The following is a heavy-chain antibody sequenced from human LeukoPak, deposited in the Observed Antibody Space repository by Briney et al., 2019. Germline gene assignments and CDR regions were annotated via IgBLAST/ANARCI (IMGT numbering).Heavy chain of an antibody. CDR2: ISTYHGNT. J-gene: IGHJ4*02. CDR1: GYTFNSHG. Sequence: ASVKVSCKASGYTFNSHGISWVRQAPGQGLEWMGWISTYHGNTNYAQKLQGRVTMTTDTSTSTAYMELRSMRSDDTAVYYCARDISYDSSGYYRHWGQGTLVTVSS. CDR3: ARDISYDSSGYYRH. D-gene: IGHD3-22*01. V-gene: IGHV1-18*01.